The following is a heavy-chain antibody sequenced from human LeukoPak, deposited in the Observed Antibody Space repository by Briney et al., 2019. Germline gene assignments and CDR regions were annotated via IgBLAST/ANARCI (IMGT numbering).Heavy chain of an antibody. V-gene: IGHV1-69*01. Sequence: SVKVSCKASGGTFSGYAISWVRQAPGQGLEWMGGIIPIFGTANYAQKFQGRVTITADESTSTAYMELSSLRSEDTAVYYCARSDSSTVMFYYFDYWGQGTLVTVSS. J-gene: IGHJ4*02. CDR3: ARSDSSTVMFYYFDY. D-gene: IGHD3-22*01. CDR1: GGTFSGYA. CDR2: IIPIFGTA.